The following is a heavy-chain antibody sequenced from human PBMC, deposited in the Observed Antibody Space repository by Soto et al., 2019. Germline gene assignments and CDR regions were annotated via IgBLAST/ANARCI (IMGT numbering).Heavy chain of an antibody. V-gene: IGHV4-39*02. CDR1: GGSISSSSYY. D-gene: IGHD3-10*01. Sequence: SLTCTVSGGSISSSSYYWGWIRQPPGKGLEWIGSIYYSGSTYYNPSLKSRVTISVDTSNNQFSLKLSSVTAADTAVYYCARDYYGSGSFIDYYYYGMDVWAQGTTVTVSS. CDR3: ARDYYGSGSFIDYYYYGMDV. CDR2: IYYSGST. J-gene: IGHJ6*02.